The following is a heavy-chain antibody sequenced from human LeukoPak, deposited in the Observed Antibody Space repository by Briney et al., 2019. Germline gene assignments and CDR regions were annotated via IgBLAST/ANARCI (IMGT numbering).Heavy chain of an antibody. CDR3: ARKRAEYSGYLGAFDI. V-gene: IGHV1-69*05. Sequence: ASVKVSCKASGGTFRSYAISWVRQAPGQGLEWMGRIIPIFGTANYAQKFQGRVTITTDESTSTAYIELSSLRSEDTAVYYCARKRAEYSGYLGAFDIWGQGTMVTVSS. D-gene: IGHD5-12*01. J-gene: IGHJ3*02. CDR2: IIPIFGTA. CDR1: GGTFRSYA.